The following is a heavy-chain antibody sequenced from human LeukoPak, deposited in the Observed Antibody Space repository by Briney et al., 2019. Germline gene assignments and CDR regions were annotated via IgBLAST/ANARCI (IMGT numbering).Heavy chain of an antibody. Sequence: PGGSLRLSCAAAGFTFSNYWMHWVRQAPGKGLVWVSRIKSDGRTNYADSVKGRFTISRDNAKNTVSLQMNSLRAEDTGVYYCARLVLITMARVFDIWGQGTMVTVSS. CDR1: GFTFSNYW. V-gene: IGHV3-74*01. CDR3: ARLVLITMARVFDI. J-gene: IGHJ3*02. CDR2: IKSDGRT. D-gene: IGHD3-22*01.